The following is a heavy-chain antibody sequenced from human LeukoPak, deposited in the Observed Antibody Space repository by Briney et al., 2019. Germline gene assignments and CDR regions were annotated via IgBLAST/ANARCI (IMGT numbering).Heavy chain of an antibody. V-gene: IGHV4-4*08. CDR2: IYSSETT. Sequence: SETLSLTCTVSGGSITGYHWSWIRRPPGKGLEWIGYIYSSETTNYKPSLKSRVTISADTSKNQISLKLTSVTAADTAIYYCARRNDFHIWGQGTMVTVSS. CDR3: ARRNDFHI. CDR1: GGSITGYH. J-gene: IGHJ3*02.